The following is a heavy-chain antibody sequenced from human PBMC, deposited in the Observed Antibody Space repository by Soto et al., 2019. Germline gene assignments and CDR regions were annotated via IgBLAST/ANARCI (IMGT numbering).Heavy chain of an antibody. CDR2: IYYSGST. J-gene: IGHJ4*02. CDR1: GCSISSYY. D-gene: IGHD3-10*01. V-gene: IGHV4-59*01. Sequence: SETLSLTCTVSGCSISSYYWSWIRQPPGKGLEWIGYIYYSGSTNYNPSLKSRVTISVDTSKNQFSLKLSSVTAADTAVYYCASGSWFGPYYFDYWGQGTLVTVSS. CDR3: ASGSWFGPYYFDY.